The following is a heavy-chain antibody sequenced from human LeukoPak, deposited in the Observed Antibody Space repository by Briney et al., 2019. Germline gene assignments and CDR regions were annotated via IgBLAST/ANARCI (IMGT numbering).Heavy chain of an antibody. V-gene: IGHV3-23*01. CDR1: GFTFSSYA. D-gene: IGHD3-22*01. CDR2: ISGSGDNT. CDR3: AKTRVYDSSGYYF. Sequence: GGSLRLSCAASGFTFSSYAMSWLRQAPGKGLEWVSAISGSGDNTYYADSVKGRFTISRDNSKDTLYLQMNSLRAEDTAVYYCAKTRVYDSSGYYFWGQGTMVTVSS. J-gene: IGHJ3*01.